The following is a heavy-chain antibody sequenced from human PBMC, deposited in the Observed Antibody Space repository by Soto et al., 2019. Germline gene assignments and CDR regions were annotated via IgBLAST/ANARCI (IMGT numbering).Heavy chain of an antibody. CDR3: ARRVVPADTQYYYYYYMDV. Sequence: GGSLRLSCAASGFTFSSYAMSWVRQAPGKGLEWVSAISGSGGSTYYADSVKGRFTISRDNSKNTLYLQMNSLRAEDTAVYYCARRVVPADTQYYYYYYMDVWGKGATVTVSS. V-gene: IGHV3-23*01. CDR2: ISGSGGST. D-gene: IGHD2-2*01. J-gene: IGHJ6*03. CDR1: GFTFSSYA.